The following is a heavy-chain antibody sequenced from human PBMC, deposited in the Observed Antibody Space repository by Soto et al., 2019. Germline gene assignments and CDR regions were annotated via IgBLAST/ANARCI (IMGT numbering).Heavy chain of an antibody. V-gene: IGHV3-23*01. J-gene: IGHJ4*02. CDR3: AKGLNNGRWYAAD. CDR2: LTNNGAGT. Sequence: EVHLLESGGGLVQPGESLRLSCGASGFTFSSCVMTWVRQAPGKELGWVSSLTNNGAGTHYADSVKGRFTISRDNSKNTVFLQMNNLRAEDTAVYYCAKGLNNGRWYAADWGQGTLVTVSS. CDR1: GFTFSSCV. D-gene: IGHD6-13*01.